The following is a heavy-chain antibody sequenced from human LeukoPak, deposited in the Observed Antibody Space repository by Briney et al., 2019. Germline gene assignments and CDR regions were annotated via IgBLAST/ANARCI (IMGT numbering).Heavy chain of an antibody. Sequence: GGSLRLSCAASRFSFSNAWMSWVRQAPGKGLEWVGRVKSKTDGETTDYAAPVKGRFTISRDDSKNMLYLQMNSLKTEDTAVYYCTTDSRFKGSSWSPFGFWGQGTLVTVSS. CDR2: VKSKTDGETT. CDR3: TTDSRFKGSSWSPFGF. V-gene: IGHV3-15*01. CDR1: RFSFSNAW. J-gene: IGHJ4*02. D-gene: IGHD6-13*01.